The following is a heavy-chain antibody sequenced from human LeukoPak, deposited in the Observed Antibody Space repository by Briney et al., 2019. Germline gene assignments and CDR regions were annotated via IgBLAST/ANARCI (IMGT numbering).Heavy chain of an antibody. D-gene: IGHD3-10*01. V-gene: IGHV3-23*01. CDR2: ISGSGGST. CDR3: ARDIMVYYGSGSYQY. CDR1: GFTFSSYA. Sequence: QPGGSLRLSCAASGFTFSSYAMSWVRQAPGKGLEWVSAISGSGGSTYYADSVKGRFTISRDNSKNTLYLQMNSLRAEDTAVYYCARDIMVYYGSGSYQYWGQGTLVTVSS. J-gene: IGHJ4*02.